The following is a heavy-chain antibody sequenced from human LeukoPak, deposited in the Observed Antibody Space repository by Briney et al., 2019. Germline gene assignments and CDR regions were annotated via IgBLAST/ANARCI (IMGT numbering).Heavy chain of an antibody. Sequence: PSETLSLTCTVSGGSISSYYWSWVRQPPGKGLEWIAYMYYGGSTNYNPSLKSRVTISVDTSKNRFSLKLSSVTAADTAVYYCAREGSRAPYWYFDLWGRGTLVTVSS. CDR1: GGSISSYY. CDR3: AREGSRAPYWYFDL. V-gene: IGHV4-59*12. J-gene: IGHJ2*01. CDR2: MYYGGST. D-gene: IGHD6-13*01.